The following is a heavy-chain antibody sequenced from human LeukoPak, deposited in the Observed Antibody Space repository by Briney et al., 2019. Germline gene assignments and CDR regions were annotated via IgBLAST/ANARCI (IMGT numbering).Heavy chain of an antibody. CDR1: GFTFSSYA. J-gene: IGHJ4*02. Sequence: GGSLRLSCAASGFTFSSYAMSWVRQAPGRGLEWVSTISGSGGSTYYVDSVKGRFTISRDNSKNTLYLQMNSLRAEDTAVYYCAKGSGLTGTFFDYWGQGTLVTVTS. V-gene: IGHV3-23*01. CDR2: ISGSGGST. D-gene: IGHD7-27*01. CDR3: AKGSGLTGTFFDY.